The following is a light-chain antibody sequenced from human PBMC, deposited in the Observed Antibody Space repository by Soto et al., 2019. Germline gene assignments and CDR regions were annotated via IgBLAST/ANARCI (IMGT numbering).Light chain of an antibody. V-gene: IGKV3-11*01. J-gene: IGKJ4*01. Sequence: EIVLTQSPATLSLSPGERATLSCRASQSVSSYLAWYQQKPGQAPRLLIYDASNRATGIPARFSGSGSGTDFTLTTSCLEPEDFAVYYCQQRSNWTPILTFGGGTKVEIK. CDR3: QQRSNWTPILT. CDR2: DAS. CDR1: QSVSSY.